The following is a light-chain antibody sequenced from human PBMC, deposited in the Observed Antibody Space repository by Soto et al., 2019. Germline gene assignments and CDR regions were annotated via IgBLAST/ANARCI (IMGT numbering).Light chain of an antibody. V-gene: IGLV3-1*01. CDR2: QDS. J-gene: IGLJ3*02. CDR3: CSYVGRINWL. Sequence: SYELTQPPSVSVSPGQTASITCSGDKLGDKYACWYQQKPGQSPVLVIYQDSKRPSGIPERFSGSNSGNTATLTISGTQAMDEADYYCCSYVGRINWLFGGGTKLTVL. CDR1: KLGDKY.